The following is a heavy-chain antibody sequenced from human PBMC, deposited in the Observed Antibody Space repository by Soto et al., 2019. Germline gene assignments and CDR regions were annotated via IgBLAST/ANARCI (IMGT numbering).Heavy chain of an antibody. CDR3: ARDRRRYFDWLLLDHCFDY. CDR1: GFTFSDYY. J-gene: IGHJ4*02. D-gene: IGHD3-9*01. V-gene: IGHV3-11*01. CDR2: ISSSGSTI. Sequence: GGSLRLSCAASGFTFSDYYMSWIRQAPGKGLEWVSYISSSGSTIYYADSVKGRFTISRDNAKNSLYLQMNSLRAEDTAVYYCARDRRRYFDWLLLDHCFDYWGQGTLVTVSS.